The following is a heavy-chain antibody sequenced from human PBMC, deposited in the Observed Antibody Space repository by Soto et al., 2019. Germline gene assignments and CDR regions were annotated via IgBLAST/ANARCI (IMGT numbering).Heavy chain of an antibody. CDR1: GGSIRSNNW. CDR3: ARVYSRSSSDY. V-gene: IGHV4-4*02. CDR2: IFHSGST. J-gene: IGHJ4*02. D-gene: IGHD1-26*01. Sequence: QVQLQESGPGLVKPSGTLSLTCSVSGGSIRSNNWWSWVRQPPGKGLEWIGEIFHSGSTNYNPSLQARVTISVDKSKNQSSLTLSSVTAADTDVYYCARVYSRSSSDYCGKGTLVTVSS.